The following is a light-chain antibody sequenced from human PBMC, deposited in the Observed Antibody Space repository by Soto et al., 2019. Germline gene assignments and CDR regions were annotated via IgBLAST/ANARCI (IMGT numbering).Light chain of an antibody. Sequence: DIQMTQSPSTLSASVGDRVTITCRASQSISSWLAWYQQKPGKAPKLLIYDVSSLEGGVPSRFSGSGSGTEFTLTISSLQPDDFGTYYCQHYNTYSGTFGQGTKVEIK. CDR3: QHYNTYSGT. V-gene: IGKV1-5*01. J-gene: IGKJ1*01. CDR2: DVS. CDR1: QSISSW.